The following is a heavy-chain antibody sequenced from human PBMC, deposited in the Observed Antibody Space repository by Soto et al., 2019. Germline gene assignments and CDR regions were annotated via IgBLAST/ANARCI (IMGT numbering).Heavy chain of an antibody. D-gene: IGHD6-19*01. CDR1: GFSLSSTRVA. V-gene: IGHV2-5*02. Sequence: QITLKESGPTLVKPTQTLTLTCTFSGFSLSSTRVAVGWIRQPQGKPLEWLALIYWDDDKRYSPFLKSRLTITKDTSKNQVVLTMTNMDPVDTATYYCAHSVVAGLGYYFDYWGQGTLVTVSS. J-gene: IGHJ4*02. CDR2: IYWDDDK. CDR3: AHSVVAGLGYYFDY.